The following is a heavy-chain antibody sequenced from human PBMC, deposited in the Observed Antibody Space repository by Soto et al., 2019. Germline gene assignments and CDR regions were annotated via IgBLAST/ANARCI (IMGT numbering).Heavy chain of an antibody. CDR3: ARGSRIAVAGNRDYFDY. J-gene: IGHJ4*02. V-gene: IGHV6-1*01. Sequence: SQTLSLTCAISGDSVSSNSAAWNWIRQSPSRGLEWLGRTYYRSKWYNDYAVSVKSRITINPDTSKNQFSLQLNSVTPEDTAVYYCARGSRIAVAGNRDYFDYWGQGTLVTVSS. D-gene: IGHD6-19*01. CDR2: TYYRSKWYN. CDR1: GDSVSSNSAA.